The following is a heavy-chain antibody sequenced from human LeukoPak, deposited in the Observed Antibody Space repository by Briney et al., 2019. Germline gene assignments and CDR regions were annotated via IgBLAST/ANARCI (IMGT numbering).Heavy chain of an antibody. CDR1: GFTFSNAW. V-gene: IGHV3-23*01. CDR2: ISGSGGST. CDR3: AKFRVVVVTAIRIDY. Sequence: GGSLRLSCAASGFTFSNAWMSWVRQAPGKGLEWVSAISGSGGSTYYADSVKGRFTISRDNSKNTLYLQMNSLRAEDTAVYYCAKFRVVVVTAIRIDYWGQGTLVTVSS. J-gene: IGHJ4*02. D-gene: IGHD3-22*01.